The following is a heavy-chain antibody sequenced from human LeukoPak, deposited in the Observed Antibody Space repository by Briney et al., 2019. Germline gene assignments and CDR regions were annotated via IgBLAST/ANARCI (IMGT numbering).Heavy chain of an antibody. D-gene: IGHD6-13*01. CDR1: GGSFSGYY. V-gene: IGHV4-34*01. Sequence: PSETLSLTCAVYGGSFSGYYWSWIRQPPGKGLEWIGEINHSGSTNYNPSLKSRVIISVDTSKNQFSLKLSSVTAADTAVYYCARGLRRWYDYMDVWGKGTTVTVSS. CDR2: INHSGST. CDR3: ARGLRRWYDYMDV. J-gene: IGHJ6*03.